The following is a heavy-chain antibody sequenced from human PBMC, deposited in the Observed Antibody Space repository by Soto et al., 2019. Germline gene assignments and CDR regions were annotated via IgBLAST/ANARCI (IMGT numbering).Heavy chain of an antibody. V-gene: IGHV1-69*13. Sequence: SVKLSCKAPGGSFSSYAISCVRQAPGQGLEWMGGIIPIFGTANYAQKFQGRVTITADESTSTAYMELSSRRSEDTAVYYCARSPFYFEMRRQSPRLFDYRGPRTPGTGSS. CDR2: IIPIFGTA. CDR1: GGSFSSYA. J-gene: IGHJ4*02. CDR3: ARSPFYFEMRRQSPRLFDY. D-gene: IGHD3-22*01.